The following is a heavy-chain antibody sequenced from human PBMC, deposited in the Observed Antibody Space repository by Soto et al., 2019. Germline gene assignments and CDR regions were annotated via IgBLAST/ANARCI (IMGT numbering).Heavy chain of an antibody. CDR3: ARVGRRLPMNTPTTFDY. V-gene: IGHV5-51*01. Sequence: GESLKISCKGSGYSFTSYWIGWVRQMPGKGLEWMGIIYPGDSDTRYSPSFQGQVTISADKSISTAYLQWSSLKASDTAMYYCARVGRRLPMNTPTTFDYWGQGTLVTVSS. CDR2: IYPGDSDT. J-gene: IGHJ4*02. CDR1: GYSFTSYW. D-gene: IGHD3-10*01.